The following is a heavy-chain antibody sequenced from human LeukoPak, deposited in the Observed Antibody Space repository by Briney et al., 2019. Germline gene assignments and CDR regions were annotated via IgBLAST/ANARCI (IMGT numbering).Heavy chain of an antibody. V-gene: IGHV3-33*01. CDR2: IWYDGSNK. Sequence: GGSLRLSCAASGFTFSSYGMHWVRQAPGKGLEWVAVIWYDGSNKYYADSVKGRFTISRDNSKNTLYLQMNSLRAEDTAVYYCARDSVLWFGELFSLDYWGQGTLVTVSS. J-gene: IGHJ4*02. CDR3: ARDSVLWFGELFSLDY. CDR1: GFTFSSYG. D-gene: IGHD3-10*01.